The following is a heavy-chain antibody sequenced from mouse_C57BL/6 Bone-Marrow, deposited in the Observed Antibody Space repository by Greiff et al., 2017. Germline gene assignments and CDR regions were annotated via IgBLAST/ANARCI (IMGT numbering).Heavy chain of an antibody. CDR1: GFTFSSYG. Sequence: EVKLVESGGDLVKPGGSLQLSCAASGFTFSSYGMSWVRQTPDKRLEWVATISSGGSYTYYPDSVKGRFTISRDNAKNTLYLQMSSLKSEDTAMYYCARRGYGSSSLYYFDYWGQGTTLTVSS. J-gene: IGHJ2*01. CDR3: ARRGYGSSSLYYFDY. V-gene: IGHV5-6*01. CDR2: ISSGGSYT. D-gene: IGHD1-1*01.